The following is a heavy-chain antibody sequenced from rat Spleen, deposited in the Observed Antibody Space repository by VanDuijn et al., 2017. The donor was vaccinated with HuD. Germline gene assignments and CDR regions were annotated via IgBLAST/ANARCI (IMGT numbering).Heavy chain of an antibody. Sequence: EVQLVESGGGLVQPGRSLKLSCVASGFTFNDYWMTWVRQGPTKGLEWVATINYDGRSTFYRDSVRARFTISRDNGKNILYLQIDSLKSEDTATYYCARHGRGGTTYHYVMDVWGQGASVTVSS. V-gene: IGHV5-29*01. CDR1: GFTFNDYW. CDR2: INYDGRST. J-gene: IGHJ4*01. D-gene: IGHD4-3*01. CDR3: ARHGRGGTTYHYVMDV.